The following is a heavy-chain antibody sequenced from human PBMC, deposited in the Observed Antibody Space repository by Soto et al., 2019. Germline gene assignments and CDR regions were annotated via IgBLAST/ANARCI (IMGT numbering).Heavy chain of an antibody. CDR1: GFPFSSND. J-gene: IGHJ5*02. Sequence: GGSLRLSCAASGFPFSSNDMTWVRQAPGKGLEWVSTIDGSGGSTYYADSVKGRFTISRDNSINTVFLQMNSLRADDTALYFCAKNSGWFNTWGQGALVTVSS. V-gene: IGHV3-23*01. CDR2: IDGSGGST. CDR3: AKNSGWFNT. D-gene: IGHD3-10*01.